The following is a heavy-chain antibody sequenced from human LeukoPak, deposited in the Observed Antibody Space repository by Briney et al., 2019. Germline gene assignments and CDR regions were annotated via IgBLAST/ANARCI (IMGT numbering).Heavy chain of an antibody. J-gene: IGHJ4*02. CDR1: GGSISSGGYY. CDR3: ATYYCGGDCYSRYYFDY. Sequence: SQTLSLTCTVSGGSISSGGYYWRWIRQHPGKGLEWIGYIYYSGSTYYNPSLKSRVTISVDTSKNQFSLKLSSVTAADTAVYYCATYYCGGDCYSRYYFDYWGQGTLVTVSS. D-gene: IGHD2-21*02. V-gene: IGHV4-31*03. CDR2: IYYSGST.